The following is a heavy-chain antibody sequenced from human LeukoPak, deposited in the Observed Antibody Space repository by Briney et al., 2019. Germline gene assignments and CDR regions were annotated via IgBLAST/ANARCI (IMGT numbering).Heavy chain of an antibody. J-gene: IGHJ6*03. D-gene: IGHD1-1*01. CDR3: ARETVPLYMDV. CDR2: IYHSGSS. Sequence: SQTLSLTCTVSGGPLSGGYIYWSWIRQHPGNGLEWIGYIYHSGSSFYNPSLKSRVAISVDTSKNQISLNLRSVTAADTAVYYCARETVPLYMDVWGKGTAVIVSS. V-gene: IGHV4-31*03. CDR1: GGPLSGGYIY.